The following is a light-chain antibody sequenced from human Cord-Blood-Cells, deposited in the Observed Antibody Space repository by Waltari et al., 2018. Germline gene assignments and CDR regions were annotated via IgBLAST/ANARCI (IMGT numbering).Light chain of an antibody. V-gene: IGLV3-1*01. Sequence: SYELTQPPSASVSPGQTASITCSGDKLGDKYACWYQQKPGQSPVLVIYQDSKRPSGIPERFSGSNSGNTATLTIGGTQAMDEADYYCQAWDSSTGVFGGGTKLTVL. J-gene: IGLJ2*01. CDR1: KLGDKY. CDR3: QAWDSSTGV. CDR2: QDS.